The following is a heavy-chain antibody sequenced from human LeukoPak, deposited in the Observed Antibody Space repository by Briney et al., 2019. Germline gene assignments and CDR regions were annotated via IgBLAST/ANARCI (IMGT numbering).Heavy chain of an antibody. CDR1: GGSISSYY. CDR3: ARQSGSGSYSVY. D-gene: IGHD3-10*01. V-gene: IGHV4-59*01. Sequence: SETLSLTCTVSGGSISSYYWSWIRQPPGKGLEWIGYIYYSGSTNYNPSLKSRVTISVDTSKNQFSLKLSSVTAADTAVYYCARQSGSGSYSVYWGQGTLVTVSS. J-gene: IGHJ4*02. CDR2: IYYSGST.